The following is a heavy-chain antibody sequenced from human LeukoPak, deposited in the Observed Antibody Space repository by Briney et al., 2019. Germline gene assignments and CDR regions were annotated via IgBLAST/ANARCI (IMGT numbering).Heavy chain of an antibody. J-gene: IGHJ4*02. D-gene: IGHD3-22*01. V-gene: IGHV3-66*01. CDR1: GFTFSSYA. CDR2: IYSGGST. Sequence: PGGSLRLSCAASGFTFSSYAMSWVRQAPGKGLEWVSVIYSGGSTYYADSVKGRFTISRDNSKNTLYLQMNSLRAEDTAVYYCARFASDYDSSGYPDSGFDYWGQGTLVTVSS. CDR3: ARFASDYDSSGYPDSGFDY.